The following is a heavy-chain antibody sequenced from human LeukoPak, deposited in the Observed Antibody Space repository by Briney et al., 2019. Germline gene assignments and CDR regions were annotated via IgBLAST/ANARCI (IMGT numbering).Heavy chain of an antibody. CDR3: ARDLGEVDTAMVTGY. Sequence: SETLSLTCTVSGDSISSANYYWGWVRQPPGKGLEWIGSIYFSGSTYYNPSLKSRVTISVETSKVQFSLKLSSVTAADTAVYYCARDLGEVDTAMVTGYWGQGTLVTVSS. V-gene: IGHV4-39*07. J-gene: IGHJ4*02. D-gene: IGHD5-18*01. CDR1: GDSISSANYY. CDR2: IYFSGST.